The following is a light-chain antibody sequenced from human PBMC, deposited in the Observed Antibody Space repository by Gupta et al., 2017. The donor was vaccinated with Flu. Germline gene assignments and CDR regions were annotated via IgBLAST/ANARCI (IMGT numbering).Light chain of an antibody. CDR1: SSNIVGRYC. J-gene: IGLJ2*01. Sequence: QSVLTPPPPVSGAPGQRVTISCTGSSSNIVGRYCVHWYQQLPAAVPKLLIISTTNRPSGVPDRFSSSTSGSYASPVTTGLQAEEEADDYCRCYDTTLSSVVFGGGTKLTVL. V-gene: IGLV1-40*01. CDR2: STT. CDR3: RCYDTTLSSVV.